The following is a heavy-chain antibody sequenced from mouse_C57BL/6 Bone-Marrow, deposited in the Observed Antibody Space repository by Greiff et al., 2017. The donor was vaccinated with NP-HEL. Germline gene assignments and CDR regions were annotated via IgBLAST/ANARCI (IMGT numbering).Heavy chain of an antibody. Sequence: EVKLMESGPGLVKPSQSLSLTCSVTGYSITSGYYWNWIRQFPGNKLEWMGYISYDGSNNYNPSLKNRISITRDTSKNQFFLKLNSVTTEDTATYYCARDWGYFDDWGKGTTLTVSS. CDR2: ISYDGSN. J-gene: IGHJ2*01. CDR1: GYSITSGYY. CDR3: ARDWGYFDD. V-gene: IGHV3-6*01.